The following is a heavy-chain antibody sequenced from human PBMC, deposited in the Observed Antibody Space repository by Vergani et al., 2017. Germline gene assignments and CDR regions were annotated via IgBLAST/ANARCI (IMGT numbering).Heavy chain of an antibody. D-gene: IGHD2-15*01. CDR3: ARGGDIVVVVAATPGPFDY. J-gene: IGHJ4*02. CDR2: IIPIFGTA. V-gene: IGHV1-69*18. Sequence: QVQLVQSGAEVKKPGSSVKVSCKASGGTFSSYAISWVRQAPGQGLEWMGRIIPIFGTANYAQKFQGRVTITADESTSTAYMELSSLRSDDTAVYYCARGGDIVVVVAATPGPFDYWGQGTLVTVSS. CDR1: GGTFSSYA.